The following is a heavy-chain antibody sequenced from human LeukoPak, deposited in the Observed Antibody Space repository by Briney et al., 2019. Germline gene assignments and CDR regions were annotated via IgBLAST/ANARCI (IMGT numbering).Heavy chain of an antibody. CDR1: GGSFSGYY. V-gene: IGHV4-34*01. J-gene: IGHJ4*02. CDR2: INHSGST. CDR3: ARVGIAAAGTGIDY. Sequence: SETLSLTCAVYGGSFSGYYWSWIRQPPGKGLEWIGEINHSGSTNCNPSLKSRVTISVDTSKNQFSLKLSSVTAADTAVYYCARVGIAAAGTGIDYWGQGTLVTVSS. D-gene: IGHD6-13*01.